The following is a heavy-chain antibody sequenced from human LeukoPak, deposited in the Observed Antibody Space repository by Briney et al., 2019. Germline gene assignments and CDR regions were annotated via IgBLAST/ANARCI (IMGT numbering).Heavy chain of an antibody. J-gene: IGHJ6*03. CDR2: INPNSGGT. D-gene: IGHD4-17*01. Sequence: ASVKVSCKASGYTFTGYYMHWVRQAPGQGLEWMGWINPNSGGTNYAQKFQGRVTMTRDTSISTAYMELSRLRSDDTAVYYCARGSRYGDYYYYYYMDVWGKGTTVTISS. CDR3: ARGSRYGDYYYYYYMDV. CDR1: GYTFTGYY. V-gene: IGHV1-2*02.